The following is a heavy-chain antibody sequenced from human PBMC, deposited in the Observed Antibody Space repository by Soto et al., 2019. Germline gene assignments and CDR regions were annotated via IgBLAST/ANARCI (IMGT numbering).Heavy chain of an antibody. J-gene: IGHJ4*02. CDR3: TTDDPINRN. CDR1: GFTFINAW. CDR2: IKSKVDSATT. V-gene: IGHV3-15*01. Sequence: WGSLRLSCAASGFTFINAWMSLFRQAPGKGLEWVGRIKSKVDSATTDYAAPVKGRFSISRDDSRNTLYLQMNSLKIEDTAVYYCTTDDPINRNWGQGTLVTVSS.